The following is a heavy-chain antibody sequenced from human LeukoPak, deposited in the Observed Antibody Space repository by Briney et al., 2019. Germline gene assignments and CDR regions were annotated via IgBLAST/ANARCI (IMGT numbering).Heavy chain of an antibody. D-gene: IGHD1-26*01. CDR3: ARVEWELRVFDY. V-gene: IGHV1-2*02. CDR2: INPNSGGT. CDR1: GYTFTGYY. Sequence: ASVKVSCKASGYTFTGYYMHWVRQAPGQGLEWMGWINPNSGGTNYAQKFQGRVTMTRDTSISTAYMELSRLRSDDTAVYYCARVEWELRVFDYWGQGTLVTVSS. J-gene: IGHJ4*02.